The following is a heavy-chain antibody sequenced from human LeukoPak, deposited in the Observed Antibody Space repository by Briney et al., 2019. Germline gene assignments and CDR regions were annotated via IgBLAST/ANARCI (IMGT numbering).Heavy chain of an antibody. V-gene: IGHV1-8*01. J-gene: IGHJ4*02. CDR1: GYTFTSYD. Sequence: ASVMVSCKASGYTFTSYDINWVRQATGQGLERMGWMNPNSGNTGYAQKFQGRVTMTRNTSISTAYMELSSLRSEDTAVYYCARGLDDYGDYEGYWGQGTLVTVSS. CDR3: ARGLDDYGDYEGY. D-gene: IGHD4-17*01. CDR2: MNPNSGNT.